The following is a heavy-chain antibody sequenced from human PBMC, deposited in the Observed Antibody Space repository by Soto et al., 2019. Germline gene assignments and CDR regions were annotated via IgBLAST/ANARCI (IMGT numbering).Heavy chain of an antibody. J-gene: IGHJ6*02. CDR3: AISSIAARRYYYYGMDV. D-gene: IGHD6-6*01. CDR2: IIPIFGTA. V-gene: IGHV1-69*01. Sequence: QVQLVQSGAEVKKPGSSVKVSCKASGGTFISYAISWVRQAPGQGLEWMGGIIPIFGTANYAQKIQGRVTITADESTSTAYMELSSLRSEDTAVYYCAISSIAARRYYYYGMDVWGQGTTVTVSS. CDR1: GGTFISYA.